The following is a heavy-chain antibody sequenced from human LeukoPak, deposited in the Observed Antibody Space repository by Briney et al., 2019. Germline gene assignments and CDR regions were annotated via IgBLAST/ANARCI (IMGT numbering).Heavy chain of an antibody. CDR1: GYTFTSYG. J-gene: IGHJ4*02. CDR3: ATDTSYSWYDTFGEY. CDR2: ISASNGNT. Sequence: APVKVSCKASGYTFTSYGISWVRQAPGQGLGWMGWISASNGNTDYAQKFQGRVIMTTDTSTTTAYMELRSLRSDDTAVYYCATDTSYSWYDTFGEYWGQGTLVTVSS. V-gene: IGHV1-18*01. D-gene: IGHD6-13*01.